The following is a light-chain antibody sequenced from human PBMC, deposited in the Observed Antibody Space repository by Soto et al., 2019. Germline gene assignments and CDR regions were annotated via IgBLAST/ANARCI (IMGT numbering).Light chain of an antibody. J-gene: IGLJ2*01. CDR3: VTWDNRLGSGV. V-gene: IGLV1-51*01. Sequence: QSVLTQPPSVSAAPGQTVTISCSGSTSNIGNNYVSWYQQFPGTAPKLLIYDNNKRPSGIPDRFSASRSGTSATLGITGLQPGDEAHYYCVTWDNRLGSGVFGGGTKLTVL. CDR1: TSNIGNNY. CDR2: DNN.